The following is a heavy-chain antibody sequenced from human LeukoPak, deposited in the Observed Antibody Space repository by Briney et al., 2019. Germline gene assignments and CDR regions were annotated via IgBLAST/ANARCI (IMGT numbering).Heavy chain of an antibody. CDR2: IYYSGST. V-gene: IGHV4-59*01. Sequence: PSETLSLTCTVSGGSISSYYWSWIRQPPGKGLEWIGYIYYSGSTNYNPSLKSRVTISVDTSKNQFSLKLSSVTAADTAVYYCARDLSSSSWTGAYYYYGMDVWGQGTTVTVSS. J-gene: IGHJ6*02. D-gene: IGHD6-13*01. CDR1: GGSISSYY. CDR3: ARDLSSSSWTGAYYYYGMDV.